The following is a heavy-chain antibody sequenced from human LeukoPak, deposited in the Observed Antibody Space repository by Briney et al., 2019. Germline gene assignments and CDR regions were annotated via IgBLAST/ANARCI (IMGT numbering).Heavy chain of an antibody. V-gene: IGHV3-7*01. D-gene: IGHD2-2*02. Sequence: GGSLRLSCAASGFTFSSYWMSWVRQVPGKGLEWVANMNHDGSERYYVDSVKGRFTISRDNAKESLYLQMNSLRAEDTAVYYCARLEYCTSSSCYSLRYWGQGTLVTVSS. CDR2: MNHDGSER. CDR3: ARLEYCTSSSCYSLRY. J-gene: IGHJ4*02. CDR1: GFTFSSYW.